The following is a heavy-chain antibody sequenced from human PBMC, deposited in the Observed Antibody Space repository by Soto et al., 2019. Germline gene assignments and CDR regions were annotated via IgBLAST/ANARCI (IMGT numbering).Heavy chain of an antibody. CDR2: IYHTGST. Sequence: QVQLQESGPGLVRPSGTLSLTCAVSGDFIDGRHWWTWVHQSPGKGLDWIGEIYHTGSTNYNPSLKSRVTISIDKSMTQFSLTLNSVTAADTAVYYCARGGGYCVDVWGQGTTVTVSS. V-gene: IGHV4-4*02. CDR3: ARGGGYCVDV. CDR1: GDFIDGRHW. D-gene: IGHD3-16*01. J-gene: IGHJ6*02.